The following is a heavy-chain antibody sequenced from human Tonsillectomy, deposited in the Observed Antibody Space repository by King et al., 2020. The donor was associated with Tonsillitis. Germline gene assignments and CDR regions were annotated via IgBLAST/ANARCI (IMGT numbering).Heavy chain of an antibody. V-gene: IGHV3-21*01. J-gene: IGHJ4*02. Sequence: VQLVESGGGLVRPGGSLRLSCAASGFILSSHTMNWVRRAPGKGLEWVSSISANGVYIYYADSIEARFTSSRDTPKNSLFLQMNRLRAEDTAVYSCARGDLDSSGYFLDYWGQGTLVTVSS. CDR3: ARGDLDSSGYFLDY. CDR1: GFILSSHT. CDR2: ISANGVYI. D-gene: IGHD3-22*01.